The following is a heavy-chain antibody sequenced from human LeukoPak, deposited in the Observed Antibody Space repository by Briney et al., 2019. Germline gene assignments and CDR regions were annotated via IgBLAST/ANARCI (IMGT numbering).Heavy chain of an antibody. J-gene: IGHJ4*02. CDR1: GFTFSSYG. CDR2: IRYDGSDK. V-gene: IGHV3-30*02. Sequence: PGGSLRLSCAASGFTFSSYGMHWVRQAPGKGLEWVAFIRYDGSDKYYADSVKGRFTISRDNSKNTLYLQMNSLRAEDTAVYYCAKDRAEYYDILTGVDYWGQGTLVTVSS. CDR3: AKDRAEYYDILTGVDY. D-gene: IGHD3-9*01.